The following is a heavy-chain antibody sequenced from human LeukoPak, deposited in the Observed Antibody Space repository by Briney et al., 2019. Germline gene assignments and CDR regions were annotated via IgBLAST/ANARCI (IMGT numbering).Heavy chain of an antibody. V-gene: IGHV3-23*01. CDR2: ISGSGGST. J-gene: IGHJ4*02. Sequence: ETLSLTCAVYGGSFSGYYWSWVRQAPGKGVEWVSAISGSGGSTYYADSVKGRFTISRDNSKNTLYLQMNSLRAEDTAVYYCAKDSRRSGWYGLPRRPDYWGQGTLVTVSS. CDR1: GGSFSGYY. D-gene: IGHD6-19*01. CDR3: AKDSRRSGWYGLPRRPDY.